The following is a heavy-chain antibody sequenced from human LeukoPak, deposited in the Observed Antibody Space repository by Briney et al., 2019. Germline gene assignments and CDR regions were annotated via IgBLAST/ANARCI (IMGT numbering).Heavy chain of an antibody. Sequence: SETLSLTCTVSGGSISSYYWSWIRQPAGKGLEWLGRIYTSGSTNYNPSLKSRVTMSVDTSKNQFSLKLSSVTAADTAVYYCARDWVAAAGDDYYYYMDVWGKGTTVTVSS. CDR1: GGSISSYY. D-gene: IGHD6-13*01. CDR3: ARDWVAAAGDDYYYYMDV. V-gene: IGHV4-4*07. CDR2: IYTSGST. J-gene: IGHJ6*03.